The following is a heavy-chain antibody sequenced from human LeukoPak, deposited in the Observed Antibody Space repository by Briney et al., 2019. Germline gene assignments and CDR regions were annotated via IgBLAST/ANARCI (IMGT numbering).Heavy chain of an antibody. J-gene: IGHJ4*02. D-gene: IGHD3-22*01. V-gene: IGHV3-23*01. Sequence: QPGASLRLSCAASGFTFSSYAMSWVRQAPGKGLEWVSAISGSGGSTYYADSVKGRFTISRDNSKHTLYLHMHSLRAGDTAVYYCAKGGSYYYDSSGYLGYWGQGTLVTVSS. CDR3: AKGGSYYYDSSGYLGY. CDR1: GFTFSSYA. CDR2: ISGSGGST.